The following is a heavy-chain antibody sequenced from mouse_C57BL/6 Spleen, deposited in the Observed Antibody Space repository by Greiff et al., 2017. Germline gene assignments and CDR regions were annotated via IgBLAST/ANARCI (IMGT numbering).Heavy chain of an antibody. CDR3: AKGDYGSSAAWFAY. Sequence: QVQLQQPGAELVKPGASVKLSCKASGYTFTSYWMHWVKQRPGRGLEWIGRIDPNSGGTKYNEKFKSKATLTVDKPSSTAYMQLSSLTSEDSAVDYCAKGDYGSSAAWFAYWGQGTLVTVSA. CDR2: IDPNSGGT. CDR1: GYTFTSYW. V-gene: IGHV1-72*01. D-gene: IGHD1-1*01. J-gene: IGHJ3*01.